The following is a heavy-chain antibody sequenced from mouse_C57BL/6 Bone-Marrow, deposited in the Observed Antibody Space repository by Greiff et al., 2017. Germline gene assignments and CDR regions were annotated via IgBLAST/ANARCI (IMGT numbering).Heavy chain of an antibody. D-gene: IGHD2-3*01. CDR2: INPYNGGT. J-gene: IGHJ3*01. Sequence: VQLKQSGPVLVKPGASVKMSCKASGYTFTDYYMNWVKQSHGKSLEWIGVINPYNGGTSYNQKFKGKATLTVDKSSSTAYMELNSLTSEDSAVYYCARSGYYAWFAYWGQGTLVTVSA. V-gene: IGHV1-19*01. CDR1: GYTFTDYY. CDR3: ARSGYYAWFAY.